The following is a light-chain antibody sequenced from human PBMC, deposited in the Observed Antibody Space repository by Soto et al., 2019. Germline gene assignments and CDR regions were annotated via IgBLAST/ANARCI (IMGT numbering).Light chain of an antibody. V-gene: IGKV1-5*03. CDR2: KAS. J-gene: IGKJ1*01. CDR3: QQYGSSPTWT. CDR1: QTISSW. Sequence: DIQMTQSPSTLSGSVGDRVTITCRASQTISSWLAWYQQKPWKAPKLLIYKASTLKSGVPSRFSGSGSGTEFTLTISSLEFGDSAVYYCQQYGSSPTWTFGQGTKVDIK.